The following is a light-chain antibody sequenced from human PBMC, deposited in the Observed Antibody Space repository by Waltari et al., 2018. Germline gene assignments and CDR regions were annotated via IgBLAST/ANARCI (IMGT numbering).Light chain of an antibody. CDR3: QKYGTLPAT. V-gene: IGKV3-20*01. CDR1: QSVSRT. Sequence: SCRASQSVSRTLAWYQHKPGQAPRLLIYDASTWATGIPDRFSGSGSGTDFSLTISRLEPEDFAVYYCQKYGTLPATFGQGTKVQIK. J-gene: IGKJ1*01. CDR2: DAS.